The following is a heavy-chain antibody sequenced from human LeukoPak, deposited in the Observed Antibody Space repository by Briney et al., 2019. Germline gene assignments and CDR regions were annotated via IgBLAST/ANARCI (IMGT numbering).Heavy chain of an antibody. CDR3: ARDRTWQLERGSWWFDP. J-gene: IGHJ5*02. Sequence: ASVKVSCKASGYTFTSYAIHWVRQAPGQGLEWMGWINAGNGNTKYSQKFQGRVTITRDTSASTAYMELSSLRSEDTAVYYCARDRTWQLERGSWWFDPWGQGTLVTVSS. D-gene: IGHD1-1*01. CDR2: INAGNGNT. CDR1: GYTFTSYA. V-gene: IGHV1-3*01.